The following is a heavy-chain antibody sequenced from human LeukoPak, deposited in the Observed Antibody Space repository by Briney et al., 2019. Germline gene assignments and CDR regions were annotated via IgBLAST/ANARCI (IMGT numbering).Heavy chain of an antibody. Sequence: GASVKVSCKASGYTFTSYDINWVRQATGQGLEWMGWMNPNSGNTGYAQKFQGRVTITRNTSISTAYMELSSLRSEDTAVYYCARDGKSGSYLPTDFDYWGQGTLVTVSS. CDR3: ARDGKSGSYLPTDFDY. V-gene: IGHV1-8*03. J-gene: IGHJ4*02. CDR1: GYTFTSYD. CDR2: MNPNSGNT. D-gene: IGHD1-26*01.